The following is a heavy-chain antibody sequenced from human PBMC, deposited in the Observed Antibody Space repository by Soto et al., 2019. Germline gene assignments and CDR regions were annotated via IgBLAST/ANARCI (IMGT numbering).Heavy chain of an antibody. D-gene: IGHD3-9*01. CDR3: ARAIKYYDILTGYFSEGYFDY. J-gene: IGHJ4*02. V-gene: IGHV4-59*01. CDR1: GGSISSYY. CDR2: IYYSGST. Sequence: SETLSLTCTVSGGSISSYYWSWIRQPPGKGLEWIGYIYYSGSTNYNPSLKSRDTIPVDTSKNQFSLKLSSVTAADTAVYYCARAIKYYDILTGYFSEGYFDYWGQGTLVTVSS.